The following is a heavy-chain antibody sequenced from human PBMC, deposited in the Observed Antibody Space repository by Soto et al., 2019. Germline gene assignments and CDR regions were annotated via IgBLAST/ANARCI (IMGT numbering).Heavy chain of an antibody. V-gene: IGHV3-13*01. CDR3: ARGQEVGAHFFDS. CDR1: VFTFSGFD. D-gene: IGHD2-15*01. Sequence: PGRSLRLSCEASVFTFSGFDMHWVGQPTGKGLEWVSTIGTAGDTYYAVSVKGRFTISRDNAKNSLSLQMNSLRAGDTAVYFSARGQEVGAHFFDSWGQGTQVTVSS. CDR2: IGTAGDT. J-gene: IGHJ4*02.